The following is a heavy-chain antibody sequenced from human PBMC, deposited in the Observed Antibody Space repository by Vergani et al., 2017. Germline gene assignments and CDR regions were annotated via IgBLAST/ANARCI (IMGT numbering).Heavy chain of an antibody. V-gene: IGHV3-23*04. CDR2: ISGSGGST. J-gene: IGHJ5*02. CDR3: ARHNYDILTGQSGGFDP. D-gene: IGHD3-9*01. CDR1: GFTFSSYA. Sequence: EVQLVESGGGLVQPGGSLRLSCAASGFTFSSYAMSWVRQAPGKGLEWVSAISGSGGSTYYADSVKGRFTISRDNSKNTLYLQMNSLRAEDTAMYYCARHNYDILTGQSGGFDPWGQGTLVTVSS.